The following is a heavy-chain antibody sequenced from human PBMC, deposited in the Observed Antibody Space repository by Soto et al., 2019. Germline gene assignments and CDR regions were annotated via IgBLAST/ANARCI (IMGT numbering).Heavy chain of an antibody. Sequence: EVQLVESGGGLVQPGGSLRLSCAGSGFIFSTYDMSWVRQTAGKRLEWVSTLGVGGDTYYEDSLKGRFTIFRENAKNSLYLQMNSLRVGDTAIYYCARAIEVDPIDYWGQGTLVTVSS. D-gene: IGHD3-9*01. CDR2: LGVGGDT. CDR1: GFIFSTYD. V-gene: IGHV3-13*01. J-gene: IGHJ4*02. CDR3: ARAIEVDPIDY.